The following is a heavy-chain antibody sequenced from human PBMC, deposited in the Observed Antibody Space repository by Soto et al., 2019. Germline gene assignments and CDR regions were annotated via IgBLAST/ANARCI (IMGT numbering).Heavy chain of an antibody. CDR1: GGSISSSSYY. CDR2: IYYSGST. Sequence: SETLSLTCTVSGGSISSSSYYWGWIRQPPGKGLEWIGSIYYSGSTYYNPSLKSRVTISVDTSKNQFSLKLSSVTAADTAVYFCARPLDYGDYYWYFDLWGRGTLVTVSS. V-gene: IGHV4-39*01. D-gene: IGHD4-17*01. J-gene: IGHJ2*01. CDR3: ARPLDYGDYYWYFDL.